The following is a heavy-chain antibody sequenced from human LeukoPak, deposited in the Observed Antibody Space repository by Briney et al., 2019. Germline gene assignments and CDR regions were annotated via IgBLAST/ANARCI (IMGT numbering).Heavy chain of an antibody. CDR3: ATARKRDTWNPRF. V-gene: IGHV1-24*01. CDR2: FDPDLLEI. J-gene: IGHJ4*02. Sequence: ASVKVSCKVSGYSLIELSMHWVRQAPGKGLEWMGGFDPDLLEIMYAQKFQGRLTLTEDASTGTAYMELSSLRSEDTTVYYCATARKRDTWNPRFWGQGTLVSVSS. D-gene: IGHD1-20*01. CDR1: GYSLIELS.